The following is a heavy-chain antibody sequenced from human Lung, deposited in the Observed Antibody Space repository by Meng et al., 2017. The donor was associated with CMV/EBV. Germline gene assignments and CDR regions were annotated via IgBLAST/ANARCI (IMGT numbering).Heavy chain of an antibody. CDR1: GFTFSDYS. Sequence: GEXXKISCTASGFTFSDYSMNWVRQAPGKGLEWVSSISSSDYIYYADSVRGRFTISRDNAKHSLYLQMNSLRAEDTAVYYCARGVGSYDFWSAYSYYYGLDVWXQGTTVTVSS. D-gene: IGHD3-3*01. CDR3: ARGVGSYDFWSAYSYYYGLDV. J-gene: IGHJ6*02. V-gene: IGHV3-21*01. CDR2: ISSSDYI.